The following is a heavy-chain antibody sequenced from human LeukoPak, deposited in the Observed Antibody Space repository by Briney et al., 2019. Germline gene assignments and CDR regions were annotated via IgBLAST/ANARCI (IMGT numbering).Heavy chain of an antibody. Sequence: GGSLRLSCAASGFTFSSYGMSWVRQAPGKGLKWVSDISASGGSTYYADSVKGRFTISRDNSKKTLHLQMNSLRAEDTAIYYCAKVSSAGNSSSWNYWGQGILVTVSS. CDR3: AKVSSAGNSSSWNY. D-gene: IGHD6-13*01. V-gene: IGHV3-23*01. CDR1: GFTFSSYG. J-gene: IGHJ4*02. CDR2: ISASGGST.